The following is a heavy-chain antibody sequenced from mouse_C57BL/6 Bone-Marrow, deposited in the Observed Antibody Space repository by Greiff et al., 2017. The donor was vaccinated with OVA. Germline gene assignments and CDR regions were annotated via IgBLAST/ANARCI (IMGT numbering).Heavy chain of an antibody. CDR2: IRNKANGYTT. CDR1: GFTFTDYY. V-gene: IGHV7-3*01. Sequence: EVMLVESGGGLVQPGGSLSLSCAASGFTFTDYYMSWVRQPPGKALEWLGFIRNKANGYTTEYSASVKGRFTISRDNSQSILYLQMNALRAEDSATYDCASPRDYYYGSSYALWGQGTLVTVSA. CDR3: ASPRDYYYGSSYAL. D-gene: IGHD1-1*01. J-gene: IGHJ3*01.